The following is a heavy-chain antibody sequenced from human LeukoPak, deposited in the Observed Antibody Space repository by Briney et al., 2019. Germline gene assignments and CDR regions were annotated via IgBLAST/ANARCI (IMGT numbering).Heavy chain of an antibody. Sequence: GGSLRLSCAASGFTFSSYWMSWVRQAPGKGLEWVANIKQDGSEKYHVDSVKGRFTISRDNAKNSLYLQMNSLRAEDTAVYYCAREGGLSPDAFDIWGQGTMVTVSS. V-gene: IGHV3-7*01. CDR3: AREGGLSPDAFDI. D-gene: IGHD3-16*01. CDR2: IKQDGSEK. CDR1: GFTFSSYW. J-gene: IGHJ3*02.